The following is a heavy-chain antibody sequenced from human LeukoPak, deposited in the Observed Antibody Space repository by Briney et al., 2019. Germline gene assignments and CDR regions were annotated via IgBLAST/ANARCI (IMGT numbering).Heavy chain of an antibody. CDR2: TYPGDSDT. CDR3: ARPAYGDFGYFDY. Sequence: GESLKTSCKASGYSFFNYWIGWVRQKPGKGLEWMGFTYPGDSDTRYSPSFQGHVTISADESISTAYLQWSSLKASDTAMYYCARPAYGDFGYFDYWGQGVLVTVSS. CDR1: GYSFFNYW. V-gene: IGHV5-51*01. D-gene: IGHD4-17*01. J-gene: IGHJ4*02.